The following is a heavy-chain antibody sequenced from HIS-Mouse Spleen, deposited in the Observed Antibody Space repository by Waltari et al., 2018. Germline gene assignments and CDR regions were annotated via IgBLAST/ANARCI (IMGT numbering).Heavy chain of an antibody. CDR2: IRWNSGSI. CDR3: AKEVGEDWNYDRNWFDP. Sequence: EVQLVESGGGLVQPGRSLRLSCAASGFTFDDYAMHWVRQAPGKGLEWVSGIRWNSGSIGYADSVKGRFTISRDNAKNSLYLQMNSLRAEDTALYYCAKEVGEDWNYDRNWFDPWGQGTLVTVSS. V-gene: IGHV3-9*01. J-gene: IGHJ5*02. CDR1: GFTFDDYA. D-gene: IGHD1-7*01.